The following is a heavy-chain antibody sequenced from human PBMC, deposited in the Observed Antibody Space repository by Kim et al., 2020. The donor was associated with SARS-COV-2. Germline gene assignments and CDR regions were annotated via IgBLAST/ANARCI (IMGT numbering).Heavy chain of an antibody. J-gene: IGHJ6*01. Sequence: GGSLRLSFAASGFTFSTYEMNWVRQAPGKGLEWISYISTSGSTIYYADSVKGRFTISRDNAKSSLSLQMNSLRAEDTAVYYCARSLYCSSTSCFYGMDV. CDR3: ARSLYCSSTSCFYGMDV. CDR2: ISTSGSTI. D-gene: IGHD2-2*01. CDR1: GFTFSTYE. V-gene: IGHV3-48*03.